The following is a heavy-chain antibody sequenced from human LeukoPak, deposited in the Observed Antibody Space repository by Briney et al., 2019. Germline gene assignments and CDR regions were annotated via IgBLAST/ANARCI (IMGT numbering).Heavy chain of an antibody. J-gene: IGHJ4*02. D-gene: IGHD4-23*01. CDR1: GFTFSSYS. CDR2: ISSSSSTI. V-gene: IGHV3-48*04. Sequence: GGSLRLSCAASGFTFSSYSMNWVRQAPGKGLEWVSYISSSSSTIYYADSVKGRFTISRDNAKNSLYLQMNSLRAEDTAVYYCARGPVDADYWGQGTLVTVSS. CDR3: ARGPVDADY.